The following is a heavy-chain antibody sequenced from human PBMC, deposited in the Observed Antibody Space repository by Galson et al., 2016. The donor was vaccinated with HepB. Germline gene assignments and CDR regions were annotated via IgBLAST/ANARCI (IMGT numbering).Heavy chain of an antibody. Sequence: SLRLSCAASGFSFDDYAMHWVRQAPGKGLEWVSGISWNSGSIGYADSVKGRFTISRDNAKNSLWLQLNSLRAEDTAVYYCARDPENSAFDIWGQGTMVTVSS. J-gene: IGHJ3*02. D-gene: IGHD1-7*01. CDR1: GFSFDDYA. CDR2: ISWNSGSI. CDR3: ARDPENSAFDI. V-gene: IGHV3-9*01.